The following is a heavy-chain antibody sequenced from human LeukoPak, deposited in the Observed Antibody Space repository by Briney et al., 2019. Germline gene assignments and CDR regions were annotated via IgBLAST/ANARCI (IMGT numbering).Heavy chain of an antibody. Sequence: GGSLRLSCAASGFTFSSYAMSWVRQAPGKGLEWVSAISGSGGSTYYADSVKGRFTISRDNSKNTLYLQMNSLRAEDTAVYYCAKDPDSSGWYQDAFDIWGQGTMVTVSS. J-gene: IGHJ3*02. CDR2: ISGSGGST. CDR3: AKDPDSSGWYQDAFDI. D-gene: IGHD6-19*01. V-gene: IGHV3-23*01. CDR1: GFTFSSYA.